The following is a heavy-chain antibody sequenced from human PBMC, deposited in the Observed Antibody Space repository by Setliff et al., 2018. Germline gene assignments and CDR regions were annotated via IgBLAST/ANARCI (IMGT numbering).Heavy chain of an antibody. CDR1: GFSFSDYG. J-gene: IGHJ6*04. Sequence: GGSLRLSCAASGFSFSDYGLYWVRQAPGKGLEWVAVIWYDGSNKYYADSVKGRFTISRDNSKNTLYLQMNTLRTEDTAVYYCARDFRGGLLAATHNYNFWSGVKDVWGKGTTVTVSS. V-gene: IGHV3-33*01. CDR2: IWYDGSNK. CDR3: ARDFRGGLLAATHNYNFWSGVKDV. D-gene: IGHD3-3*01.